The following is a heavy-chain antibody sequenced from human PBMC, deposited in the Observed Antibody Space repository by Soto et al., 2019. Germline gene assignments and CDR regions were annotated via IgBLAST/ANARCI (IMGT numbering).Heavy chain of an antibody. D-gene: IGHD2-2*01. J-gene: IGHJ4*02. CDR2: ISSSSSYI. Sequence: GGSLRLSCASSGFTFSSYSMNWVRQATGKGLEWVSSISSSSSYIYYADSVKGRFTISRDNAKNSLYLQMNSLRAEDTAVYYCAREAAGVVPAARRSQEFDYWGQGT. CDR1: GFTFSSYS. V-gene: IGHV3-21*01. CDR3: AREAAGVVPAARRSQEFDY.